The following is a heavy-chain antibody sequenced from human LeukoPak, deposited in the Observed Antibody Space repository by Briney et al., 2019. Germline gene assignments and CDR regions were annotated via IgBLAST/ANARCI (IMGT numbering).Heavy chain of an antibody. Sequence: GASVKVSCKASGGTFSSYAISWVRQAPGQGLEWMGGIIPIFGTANYAQKFQGRVTMTRDTSTSTVYMELSSLRSEDTAVYYCAREGVTVFDYWGQGTPVTVSS. CDR2: IIPIFGTA. CDR1: GGTFSSYA. V-gene: IGHV1-69*05. CDR3: AREGVTVFDY. J-gene: IGHJ4*02. D-gene: IGHD4-23*01.